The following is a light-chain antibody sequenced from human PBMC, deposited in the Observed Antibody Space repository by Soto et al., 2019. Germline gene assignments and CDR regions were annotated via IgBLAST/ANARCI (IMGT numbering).Light chain of an antibody. J-gene: IGLJ1*01. CDR2: DNN. CDR1: SSNIRNNY. V-gene: IGLV1-51*01. Sequence: QSVLTQPPSVSAAPGQKVSISCSGSSSNIRNNYVSWYQQLPGTAPKLLIYDNNKRPSGIPDRFSGSKSGTSATLGITGLQTGDEADYYCGAWDSSLNAYVFGTGTKVT. CDR3: GAWDSSLNAYV.